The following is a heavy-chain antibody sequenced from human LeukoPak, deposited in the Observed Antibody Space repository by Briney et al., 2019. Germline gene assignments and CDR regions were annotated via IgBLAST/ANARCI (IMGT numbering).Heavy chain of an antibody. J-gene: IGHJ4*02. CDR1: GDSISSFY. CDR3: ARRVVTAITFDY. CDR2: IFTSGST. Sequence: PSETLSLTCTVSGDSISSFYWTWIRQPAGKGLEWIGRIFTSGSTNYNPSLKSRVTMSVDTSKNQFSLKLSSVTAADTAVYYCARRVVTAITFDYWGRGTLVTVSS. D-gene: IGHD2-21*02. V-gene: IGHV4-4*07.